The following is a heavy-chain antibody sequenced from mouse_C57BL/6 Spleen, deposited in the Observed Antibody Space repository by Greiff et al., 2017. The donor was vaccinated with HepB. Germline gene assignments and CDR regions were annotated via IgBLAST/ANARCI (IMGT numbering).Heavy chain of an antibody. D-gene: IGHD2-3*01. CDR3: ARDWNDKHFDY. V-gene: IGHV5-4*01. J-gene: IGHJ2*01. CDR1: GFTFSSYA. Sequence: EVQLVESGGGLVKPGGSLKLSCAASGFTFSSYAMSWVRQTPEKRLEWVATISDGGSYTYYPDNVKGRFTISRDNAKNNLYLQMSHLKSEDTAMYYCARDWNDKHFDYWGQGTTLTVSS. CDR2: ISDGGSYT.